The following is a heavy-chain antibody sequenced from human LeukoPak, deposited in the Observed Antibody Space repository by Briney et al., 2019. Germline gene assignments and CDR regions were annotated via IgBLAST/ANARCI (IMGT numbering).Heavy chain of an antibody. Sequence: PGGSLRLSCAASGFTFSSYAMSWVRQAPGKGLEWVSAISGSGGSTYYADSVKGRFTISRDNSKNTLYLQMNGLRAEDTAVYYCAKSLAGTYYYDSSGYYTMKDWGQGTLVTVSS. CDR2: ISGSGGST. D-gene: IGHD3-22*01. CDR3: AKSLAGTYYYDSSGYYTMKD. V-gene: IGHV3-23*01. J-gene: IGHJ4*02. CDR1: GFTFSSYA.